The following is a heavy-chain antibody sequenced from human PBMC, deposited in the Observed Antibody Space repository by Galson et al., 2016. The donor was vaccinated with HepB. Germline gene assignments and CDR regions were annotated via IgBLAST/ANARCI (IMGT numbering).Heavy chain of an antibody. D-gene: IGHD2-21*01. Sequence: SLRLSCAVSGFTFSSYGMHWVRQAPGKGLEWVAVIWYDGSSKYYADSVKGRFTISRDNSRNTLYLQMNSLRVEDTAVYYCAKAKLVVGSAYEYWGQGTLVTVSS. V-gene: IGHV3-33*03. J-gene: IGHJ4*02. CDR2: IWYDGSSK. CDR1: GFTFSSYG. CDR3: AKAKLVVGSAYEY.